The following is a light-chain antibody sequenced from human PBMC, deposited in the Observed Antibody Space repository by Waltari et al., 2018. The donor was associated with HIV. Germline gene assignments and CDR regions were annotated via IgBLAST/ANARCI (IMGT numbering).Light chain of an antibody. CDR1: RSNIGNNY. J-gene: IGLJ2*01. CDR3: GTWDSSLSAVV. V-gene: IGLV1-51*01. CDR2: DND. Sequence: QSVLTQPPSVSAAPGQKVTISCSGSRSNIGNNYVSWYQQLPGTAPKLLIYDNDKRPSGIPDRFSGSKSGTSATLGITGLQTVDEADYYCGTWDSSLSAVVFGGVTKLTVL.